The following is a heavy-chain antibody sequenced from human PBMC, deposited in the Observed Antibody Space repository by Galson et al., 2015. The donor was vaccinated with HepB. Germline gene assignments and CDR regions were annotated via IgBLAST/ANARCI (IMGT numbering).Heavy chain of an antibody. CDR3: AKDPYLYSALAGTMAGFDY. Sequence: SLRLSCAASGFTFSNYGMHWVRQAPGKELEWVAVISYDGSNKYYADSVKGRFTISRDNSKNTLYLQMNSLRAEDTALYYCAKDPYLYSALAGTMAGFDYWGQGTLVIVSS. J-gene: IGHJ4*02. D-gene: IGHD6-19*01. CDR1: GFTFSNYG. V-gene: IGHV3-30*18. CDR2: ISYDGSNK.